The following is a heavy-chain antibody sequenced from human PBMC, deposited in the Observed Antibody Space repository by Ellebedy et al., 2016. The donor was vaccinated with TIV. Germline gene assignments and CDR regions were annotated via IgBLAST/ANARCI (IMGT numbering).Heavy chain of an antibody. Sequence: SETLSLXXTVSGGSISSSSYYWGWIRQPPGKGLEWIGSIYYSGSTYYNPSLKSRVTISVDTSKNQFSLKLSSVTAADTAVYYCARAREYQLPFDPWGQGTLVTVSS. D-gene: IGHD2-2*01. CDR3: ARAREYQLPFDP. CDR1: GGSISSSSYY. J-gene: IGHJ5*02. CDR2: IYYSGST. V-gene: IGHV4-39*07.